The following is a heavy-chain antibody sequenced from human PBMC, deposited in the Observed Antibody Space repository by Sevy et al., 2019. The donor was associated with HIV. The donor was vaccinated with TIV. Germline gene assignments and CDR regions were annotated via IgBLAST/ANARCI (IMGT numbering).Heavy chain of an antibody. CDR1: GYTFTSYA. CDR3: ARVGYPGLSQFDP. V-gene: IGHV1-3*01. Sequence: ASVKVSCKASGYTFTSYAMHWVRQAPGQRLEWMGWINAGNGNTKYSQRFQGRVTITRDTSASTAYMELSSLRSEDTAVYYCARVGYPGLSQFDPWGQGTLVTVSS. J-gene: IGHJ5*02. D-gene: IGHD1-1*01. CDR2: INAGNGNT.